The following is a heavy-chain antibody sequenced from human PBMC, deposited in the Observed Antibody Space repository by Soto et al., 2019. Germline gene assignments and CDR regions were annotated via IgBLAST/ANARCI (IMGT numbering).Heavy chain of an antibody. CDR2: IYYNGST. J-gene: IGHJ4*02. CDR1: GCSISSYY. CDR3: ARVWGYYFDY. D-gene: IGHD3-16*01. V-gene: IGHV4-59*01. Sequence: PSETLSLTCTVSGCSISSYYLSWIRQPPGKGLEWIGYIYYNGSTNYNPSLKSRVTISVDTSKNQFSLNLSSVTAADTAVYYCARVWGYYFDYWGQGTLVTVSS.